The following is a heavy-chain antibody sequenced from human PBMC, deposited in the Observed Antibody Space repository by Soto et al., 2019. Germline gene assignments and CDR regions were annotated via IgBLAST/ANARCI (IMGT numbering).Heavy chain of an antibody. J-gene: IGHJ4*02. D-gene: IGHD6-13*01. CDR1: GFTFSSYG. Sequence: QVQLVESGGGVVQPGRSLRLSCAASGFTFSSYGMHWVRQAPGKGLEWVAVISYDGSNKYYADSVKGRFTISRDNSKNTLYLQMNSLRAEDTAVYYCAKIMVATRAQQLVAYEYWGQGTLVTVSS. CDR3: AKIMVATRAQQLVAYEY. V-gene: IGHV3-30*18. CDR2: ISYDGSNK.